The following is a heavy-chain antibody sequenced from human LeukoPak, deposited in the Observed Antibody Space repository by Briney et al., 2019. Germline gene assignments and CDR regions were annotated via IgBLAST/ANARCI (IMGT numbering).Heavy chain of an antibody. CDR3: ARGATPNPGA. V-gene: IGHV3-66*01. Sequence: GGSLRLSRAPSGFTPSSNYMSSVGQAPGQGLERVAVIYSGGSTYDADPEKGRFPSSRDNSKNTLYLQMNRRRAEDTAVEYCARGATPNPGAWGQGALVTVSS. CDR1: GFTPSSNY. J-gene: IGHJ5*02. D-gene: IGHD1-26*01. CDR2: IYSGGST.